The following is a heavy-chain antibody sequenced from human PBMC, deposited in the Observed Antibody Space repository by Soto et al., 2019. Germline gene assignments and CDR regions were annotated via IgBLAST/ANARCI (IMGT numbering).Heavy chain of an antibody. J-gene: IGHJ4*02. CDR2: IYSGGRI. V-gene: IGHV4-30-4*01. D-gene: IGHD7-27*01. CDR1: GGSISNVNDC. Sequence: QVQLQESGPGLVKPSQTLSLTCIVSGGSISNVNDCWSWIRQRPDKGLEWIGHIYSGGRIYNNPSLTXRLTXSXHTSKNQFSLQLSSVSAADTAVYYCARGPSGDKVDYWGQGTLVTVSS. CDR3: ARGPSGDKVDY.